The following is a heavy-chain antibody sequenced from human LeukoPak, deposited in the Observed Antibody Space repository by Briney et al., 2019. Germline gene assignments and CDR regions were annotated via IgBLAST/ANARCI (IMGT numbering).Heavy chain of an antibody. CDR1: GFTFSSYD. Sequence: PGGSLRLSCAASGFTFSSYDIHWVRQAPGKGLEWVTIILYDGSNKYYADSVKGRFTISRDNAKNTVYLQMNSLRAEDTAVYYCARGAKYGSGSFLKDYWGQGTLVTVSS. V-gene: IGHV3-33*05. CDR3: ARGAKYGSGSFLKDY. D-gene: IGHD6-19*01. J-gene: IGHJ4*02. CDR2: ILYDGSNK.